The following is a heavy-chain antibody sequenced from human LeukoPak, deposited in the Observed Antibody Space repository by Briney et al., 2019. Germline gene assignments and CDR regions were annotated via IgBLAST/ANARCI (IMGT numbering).Heavy chain of an antibody. D-gene: IGHD3-3*01. CDR3: AKDQWYDFWSGYPFDY. J-gene: IGHJ4*02. V-gene: IGHV3-23*01. CDR2: ISGSGGST. CDR1: GFTFSSYW. Sequence: PGGSLRLSCAASGFTFSSYWMSWVRQAPGKGLEWVSAISGSGGSTYYADSVKGRFTISRDNSKNTLYLQMNSLRAEDTAVYYCAKDQWYDFWSGYPFDYWGQGTLVTVSS.